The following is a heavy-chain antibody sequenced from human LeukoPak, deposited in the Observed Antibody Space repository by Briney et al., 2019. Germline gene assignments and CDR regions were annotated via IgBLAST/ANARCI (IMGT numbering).Heavy chain of an antibody. V-gene: IGHV4-61*02. Sequence: SETLSLTCTVSGGSISSGSYYWSWIRQPAGRGLEWIGRIYTSGSTNYNPSLKSRVTISVDTSKNQFSLKLSSVTAADTAVYYCARGRVENSSSWYRYQNWFDPWGQGTLVTVSS. CDR1: GGSISSGSYY. CDR2: IYTSGST. CDR3: ARGRVENSSSWYRYQNWFDP. J-gene: IGHJ5*02. D-gene: IGHD6-13*01.